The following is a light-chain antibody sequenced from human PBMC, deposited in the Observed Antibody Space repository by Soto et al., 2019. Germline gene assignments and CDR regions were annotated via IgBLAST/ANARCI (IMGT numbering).Light chain of an antibody. CDR2: AAS. J-gene: IGKJ2*01. CDR1: PRISNS. V-gene: IGKV1-39*01. CDR3: QQSYSSPQMYT. Sequence: DIQMTQSPSSLSASVGDRVNITCRASPRISNSLNWYQQKPGKAPALLIYAASNLQSGVPSRVSGSRSWTDFPLTISSLQPEDFAAYYCQQSYSSPQMYTFGQGTKLEIK.